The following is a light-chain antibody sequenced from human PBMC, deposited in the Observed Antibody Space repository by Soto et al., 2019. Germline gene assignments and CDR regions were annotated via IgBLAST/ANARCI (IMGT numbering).Light chain of an antibody. V-gene: IGKV1-39*01. CDR1: QSISDY. CDR2: SIS. J-gene: IGKJ1*01. CDR3: LQTYTTPWT. Sequence: DIQMTQSPSSLSASVGDRVTITCRASQSISDYLSWYQQKPGKAPKLLIYSISTLQGGVPSKFSGSGSGTDFTLTISSLQPEDFATYYCLQTYTTPWTFGQGTKVEIK.